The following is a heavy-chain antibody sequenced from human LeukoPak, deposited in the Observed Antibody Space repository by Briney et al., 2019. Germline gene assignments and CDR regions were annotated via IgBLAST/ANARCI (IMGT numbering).Heavy chain of an antibody. V-gene: IGHV3-15*01. CDR3: ATGVTNDY. D-gene: IGHD4-17*01. CDR2: INSKTEGGTI. CDR1: GFSFSDAW. J-gene: IGHJ4*02. Sequence: PGGSLRLSCAASGFSFSDAWMTWVRQAPGKGLEWVGRINSKTEGGTIDYAAPVKGRFTISRDDSKNTLYLQMNSLETDDTAVYYCATGVTNDYWGQGTLVTVSS.